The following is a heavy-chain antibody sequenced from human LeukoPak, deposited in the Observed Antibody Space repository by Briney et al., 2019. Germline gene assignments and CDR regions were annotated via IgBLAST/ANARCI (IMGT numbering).Heavy chain of an antibody. CDR1: GFTFSSYS. D-gene: IGHD2-2*01. CDR2: ISSSSSYI. V-gene: IGHV3-21*01. CDR3: VRGRLSDIVVVPAAIFAY. Sequence: GGSLRLSCAASGFTFSSYSMNWVRQAPGKGLEWVSSISSSSSYIYYADSVRGRFTISRDNAKNSLYLQMNSLRAEDTAVYYCVRGRLSDIVVVPAAIFAYWGQGTLVTVSS. J-gene: IGHJ4*02.